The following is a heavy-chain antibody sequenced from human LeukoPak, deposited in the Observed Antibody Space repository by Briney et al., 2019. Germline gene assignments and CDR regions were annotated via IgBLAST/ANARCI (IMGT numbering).Heavy chain of an antibody. D-gene: IGHD6-13*01. CDR1: GGSISSGGYY. CDR2: IYYSGST. V-gene: IGHV4-31*03. J-gene: IGHJ4*02. CDR3: ARTGIGATANDY. Sequence: SQTLSLTCTVSGGSISSGGYYWSWIRQHPGKGLEWIGDIYYSGSTNYNPSLKSRVTISVDTSKNQFSLKLRSVSAADTAVYYCARTGIGATANDYWGQGTLVTVSS.